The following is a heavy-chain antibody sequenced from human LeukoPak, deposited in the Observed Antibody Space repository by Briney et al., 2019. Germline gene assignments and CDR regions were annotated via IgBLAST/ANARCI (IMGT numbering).Heavy chain of an antibody. CDR1: GFTLSSYW. V-gene: IGHV3-7*01. D-gene: IGHD3-16*01. CDR3: ARVFGARTDTFGANLDV. CDR2: IKQDGSEK. Sequence: GGSLRLSCAASGFTLSSYWMSWVRQAPGKGLGWVANIKQDGSEKYYVDSVKARFTISSDNDKNSLYLQMNSLRVEDTAVYYCARVFGARTDTFGANLDVWGQGTTVTVSS. J-gene: IGHJ6*02.